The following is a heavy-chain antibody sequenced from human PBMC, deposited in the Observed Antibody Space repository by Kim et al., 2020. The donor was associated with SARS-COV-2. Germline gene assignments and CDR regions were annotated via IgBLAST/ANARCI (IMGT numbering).Heavy chain of an antibody. D-gene: IGHD6-19*01. CDR3: VRGHQWLIKN. CDR1: GFIFDDYA. Sequence: GGSLRLSCAASGFIFDDYAIQWVRQVPGKGLEWVSLISRDGGEIKYADSVKGRFTISRDNYKKSVYLQMNSLRSEDSALYYCVRGHQWLIKNWGQGTQVTVSS. CDR2: ISRDGGEI. V-gene: IGHV3-43*02. J-gene: IGHJ4*02.